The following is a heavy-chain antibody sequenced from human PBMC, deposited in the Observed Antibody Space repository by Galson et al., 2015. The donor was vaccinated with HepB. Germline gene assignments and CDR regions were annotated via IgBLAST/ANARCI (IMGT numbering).Heavy chain of an antibody. CDR2: IKQDGSEK. Sequence: SLRLSCAASGFTFSSYWMSWVRQAPGKGLEWVANIKQDGSEKYYVDSVKGRFTISRDNAKNSLYLQMNSLRAEDTAVYYCARETVTTRADYYYYMDVWGKGTTVTVSS. V-gene: IGHV3-7*03. CDR1: GFTFSSYW. J-gene: IGHJ6*03. D-gene: IGHD4-11*01. CDR3: ARETVTTRADYYYYMDV.